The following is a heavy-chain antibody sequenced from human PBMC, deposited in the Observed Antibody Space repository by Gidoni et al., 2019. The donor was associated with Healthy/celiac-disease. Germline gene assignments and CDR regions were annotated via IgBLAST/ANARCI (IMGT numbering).Heavy chain of an antibody. D-gene: IGHD3-3*01. CDR3: ARAHHTDFWSGYNWFDP. J-gene: IGHJ5*02. CDR2: IIPIFGTA. CDR1: GGTFSSYA. Sequence: QVQLVQSGAEVKKPGSSVKVSCKASGGTFSSYAISWVRQAPGQGLEWMGGIIPIFGTANYAQKFQGRVTITADEFTSTAYMELSSLRSEDTAVYYCARAHHTDFWSGYNWFDPWGQGTLVTVSS. V-gene: IGHV1-69*01.